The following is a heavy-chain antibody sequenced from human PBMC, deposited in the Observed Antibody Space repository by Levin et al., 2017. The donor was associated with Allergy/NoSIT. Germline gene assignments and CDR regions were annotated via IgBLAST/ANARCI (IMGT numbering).Heavy chain of an antibody. CDR3: ARVGYCGSTSCSYYFAY. J-gene: IGHJ4*02. Sequence: TSETLSLTCAASGFTFDDYGMSWVRQAPGKGLEWVSGINWNGGSTGYADSVKGRFTISRDNAKNSLYLQMNSLRAEDTALYYCARVGYCGSTSCSYYFAYWGQGTLVTVSS. V-gene: IGHV3-20*04. D-gene: IGHD2-2*01. CDR1: GFTFDDYG. CDR2: INWNGGST.